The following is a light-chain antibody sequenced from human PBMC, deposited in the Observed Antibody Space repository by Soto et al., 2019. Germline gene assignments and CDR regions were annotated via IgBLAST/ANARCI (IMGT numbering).Light chain of an antibody. CDR2: RAS. V-gene: IGKV3-20*01. CDR1: QSVSSNY. CDR3: QQYGSSPLT. J-gene: IGKJ4*01. Sequence: EIVLTQSPGTLSLSPGERATLSCRASQSVSSNYLAWYQQKPGQAPKALIYRASIRATGIPDRFTGSGSGTDFTLTISRLEPEDFAVYYCQQYGSSPLTFGGGTKVDIK.